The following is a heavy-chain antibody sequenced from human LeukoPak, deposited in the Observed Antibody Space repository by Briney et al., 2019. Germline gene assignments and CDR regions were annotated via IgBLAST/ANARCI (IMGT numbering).Heavy chain of an antibody. D-gene: IGHD3-10*01. J-gene: IGHJ4*02. CDR2: IYYSGST. CDR1: GGSISSGGYY. CDR3: ARGSGIWFGELGYYFDY. V-gene: IGHV4-31*03. Sequence: PSETLSLTCTVSGGSISSGGYYWSWIRQHPGKGLEWIGYIYYSGSTYYNPSLKSRVTISVDTSKNQFSLKLSSVTAADTAVYYCARGSGIWFGELGYYFDYWGQGTLVTVSS.